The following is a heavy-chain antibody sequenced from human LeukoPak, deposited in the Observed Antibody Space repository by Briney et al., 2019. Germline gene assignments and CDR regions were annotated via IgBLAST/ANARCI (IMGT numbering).Heavy chain of an antibody. CDR2: INHSGST. CDR1: GGSFSGYY. CDR3: ARDVGGDGYYYYYYYMDV. Sequence: PSETLSLTCAVYGGSFSGYYWSWIRQPPGKGLEWIGEINHSGSTNYNPSLKSRVTISVDTSKNQFSLKLSSVTAADTAVYYCARDVGGDGYYYYYYYMDVWGKGTTVTASS. D-gene: IGHD2-15*01. J-gene: IGHJ6*03. V-gene: IGHV4-34*01.